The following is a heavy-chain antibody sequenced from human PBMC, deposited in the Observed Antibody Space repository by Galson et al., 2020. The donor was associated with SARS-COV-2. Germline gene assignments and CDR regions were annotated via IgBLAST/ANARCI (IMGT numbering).Heavy chain of an antibody. V-gene: IGHV1-18*04. CDR2: ISAYNGNT. Sequence: ASVKVSCKASGYTFTSYGISWVRQAPGQGLEWMGWISAYNGNTNYAQKLQGRVTMTTDTSTSTAYMELRSLRSDDTAVYYCARVIYYDSSGYSLWYYYYGMDVWVQGTMFTVSS. D-gene: IGHD3-22*01. CDR3: ARVIYYDSSGYSLWYYYYGMDV. CDR1: GYTFTSYG. J-gene: IGHJ6*02.